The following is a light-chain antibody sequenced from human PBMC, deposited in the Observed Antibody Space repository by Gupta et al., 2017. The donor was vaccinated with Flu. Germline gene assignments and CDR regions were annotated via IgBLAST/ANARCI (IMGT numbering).Light chain of an antibody. V-gene: IGLV3-10*01. Sequence: SYELTQPPSVSVSPGQTARITCSGDALPKKYAYWYQQKSGQAPVLVIYEDYKRPPGIPERFSGSSSGTMATLTISGAQVEDEADYYCYSTDSSGVVFGGGTKLTVL. CDR2: EDY. CDR3: YSTDSSGVV. CDR1: ALPKKY. J-gene: IGLJ2*01.